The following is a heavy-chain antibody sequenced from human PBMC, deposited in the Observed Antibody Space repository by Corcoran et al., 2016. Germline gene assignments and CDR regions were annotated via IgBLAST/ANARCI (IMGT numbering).Heavy chain of an antibody. D-gene: IGHD3-10*01. Sequence: QVQLQQWGAGLLKPSETLSLTCAVYDGSFSGYYWSWIRQPPGKGLEWIGEINHSGSTNYNPSLKSRVTISVDTSKNQFPLKLSSVTAADTAVYYCARDPPARGGGMDVWGQGTTVTVSS. V-gene: IGHV4-34*01. CDR2: INHSGST. CDR1: DGSFSGYY. J-gene: IGHJ6*02. CDR3: ARDPPARGGGMDV.